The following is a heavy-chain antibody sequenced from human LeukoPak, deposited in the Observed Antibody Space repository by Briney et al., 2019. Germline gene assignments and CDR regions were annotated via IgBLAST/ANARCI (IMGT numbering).Heavy chain of an antibody. D-gene: IGHD5-18*01. J-gene: IGHJ3*02. CDR2: IYYSGST. Sequence: SETLSLTCTVSGGSISSYYWSWIRQPPGKGLEWIGYIYYSGSTNYNPSLKSRVTMSVDTSKNQFSLKLSSVTAADTAVYYCARDTANVNDAFDIWGQGTMVTVSS. CDR1: GGSISSYY. CDR3: ARDTANVNDAFDI. V-gene: IGHV4-59*12.